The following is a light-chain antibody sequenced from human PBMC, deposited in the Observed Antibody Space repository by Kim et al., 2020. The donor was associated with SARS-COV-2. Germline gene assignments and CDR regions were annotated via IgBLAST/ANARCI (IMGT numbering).Light chain of an antibody. J-gene: IGKJ4*01. V-gene: IGKV1-39*01. CDR2: TAS. CDR1: QSISRY. Sequence: DIQMTQSPSSLSASVGDRVTITCRASQSISRYINWYQQKPGKAPKLLIYTASSLQSGVPSRFSGSGSGTDFTLTISSLQPADFATYYCQQSNTLPLTFGGGTKVEIK. CDR3: QQSNTLPLT.